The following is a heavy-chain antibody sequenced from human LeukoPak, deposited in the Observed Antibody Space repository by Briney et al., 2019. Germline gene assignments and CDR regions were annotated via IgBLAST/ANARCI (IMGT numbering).Heavy chain of an antibody. CDR2: INPNSGGT. D-gene: IGHD2-2*01. CDR1: GYTFTGYY. J-gene: IGHJ5*02. Sequence: ASVKVSCKASGYTFTGYYMHWVRQAPGQGLEWMGRINPNSGGTNYAQKFQGRVTITRDTSASTAYMELSSLRSEDTAVYYCARTRCSSTSCKRENWFDPWGQGTLVTVSS. V-gene: IGHV1-2*06. CDR3: ARTRCSSTSCKRENWFDP.